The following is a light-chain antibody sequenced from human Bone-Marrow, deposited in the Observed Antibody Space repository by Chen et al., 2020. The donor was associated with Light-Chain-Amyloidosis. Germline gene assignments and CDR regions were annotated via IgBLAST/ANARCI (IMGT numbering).Light chain of an antibody. CDR2: RDT. Sequence: SYELTQPPSVSVPPGQTARITCSGHDLPTKYACWYQQKPGQAPVLVIPRDTERPSGISERFSGSSSGTTATLTISGVQAEDEADYHCQSADSSGTYEVIFGGGTKLTVL. V-gene: IGLV3-25*03. CDR1: DLPTKY. CDR3: QSADSSGTYEVI. J-gene: IGLJ2*01.